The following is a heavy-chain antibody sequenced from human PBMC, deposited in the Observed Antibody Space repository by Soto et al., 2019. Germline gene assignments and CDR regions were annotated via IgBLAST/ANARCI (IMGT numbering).Heavy chain of an antibody. CDR2: VYHSGST. J-gene: IGHJ4*02. CDR3: AGSSGYYGSGRSYYYFDY. CDR1: SGSVSSSGFY. V-gene: IGHV4-31*03. D-gene: IGHD3-10*01. Sequence: QVQLQESGPGLVKPSQTLSLTCTVSSGSVSSSGFYWSWIRQYPGKGLEWIGYVYHSGSTYYNPSLKSRLSISIDTSTNQFSLKLGSVSAADTAVYYCAGSSGYYGSGRSYYYFDYWGQGTLVSVSS.